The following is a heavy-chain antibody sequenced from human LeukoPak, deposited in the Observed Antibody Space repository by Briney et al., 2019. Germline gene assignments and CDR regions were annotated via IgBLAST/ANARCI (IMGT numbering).Heavy chain of an antibody. J-gene: IGHJ4*02. CDR3: ARGIKNYDILTGDGLGY. Sequence: ASVKVSCKASGYTFTSYDINWVRQATGQGLEWMGWMNPNSGNAGYAQKFQGRVTITRNTSISTAYMELSSLRSEDTAVYYCARGIKNYDILTGDGLGYWGQGTLVTVSS. CDR2: MNPNSGNA. V-gene: IGHV1-8*03. CDR1: GYTFTSYD. D-gene: IGHD3-9*01.